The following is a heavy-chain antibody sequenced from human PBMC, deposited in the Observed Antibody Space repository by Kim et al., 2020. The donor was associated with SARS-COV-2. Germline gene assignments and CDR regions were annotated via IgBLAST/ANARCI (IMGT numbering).Heavy chain of an antibody. J-gene: IGHJ6*02. CDR3: ARAPVFQSPRPSSTGDYYYYYGMDV. V-gene: IGHV4-34*01. Sequence: SETLSLTCAVYGGSFSGYYWSWIRQPPGKGLEWIGEINHSGSTNYNPSLKSRVTISVDTSKNQFSLKLSSVTAADTAVYYCARAPVFQSPRPSSTGDYYYYYGMDVWGQGTTVTVSS. CDR2: INHSGST. D-gene: IGHD2-2*01. CDR1: GGSFSGYY.